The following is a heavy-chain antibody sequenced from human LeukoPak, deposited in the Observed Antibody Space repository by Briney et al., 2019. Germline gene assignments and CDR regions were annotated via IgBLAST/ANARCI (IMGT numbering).Heavy chain of an antibody. CDR1: GGSISSYY. Sequence: PSETLSLTCTVSGGSISSYYWSWIRQPPGKGLEWIGYIYYSGSTNYNPSLKSRVTISVDTSENQFSLKLSSVTAADTAVYYCARHGGYSFGSNIDYWGQGTLVTVSS. V-gene: IGHV4-59*08. D-gene: IGHD5-18*01. CDR2: IYYSGST. J-gene: IGHJ4*02. CDR3: ARHGGYSFGSNIDY.